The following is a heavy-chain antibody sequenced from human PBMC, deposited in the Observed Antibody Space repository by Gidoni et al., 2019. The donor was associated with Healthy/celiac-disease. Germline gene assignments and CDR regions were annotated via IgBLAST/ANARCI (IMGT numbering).Heavy chain of an antibody. D-gene: IGHD4-17*01. Sequence: QLQLQESGSGLVKPSQTLSLTCAVSGGSISSGGYSWSWIRQPPGKGLEWIGYIYHSGSTYYNPSLKSRVTISVDRSKNQFSLKLSSVTAADTAVYYCARTTVANGLWYFDLWGRGTLVTVSS. CDR2: IYHSGST. J-gene: IGHJ2*01. CDR1: GGSISSGGYS. V-gene: IGHV4-30-2*01. CDR3: ARTTVANGLWYFDL.